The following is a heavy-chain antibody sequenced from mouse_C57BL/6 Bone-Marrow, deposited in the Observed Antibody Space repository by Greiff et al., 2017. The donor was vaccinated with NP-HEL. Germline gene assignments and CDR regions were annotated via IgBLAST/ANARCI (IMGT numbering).Heavy chain of an antibody. CDR2: ISSGSSTI. Sequence: EVMLVESGGGLVKPGGSLKLSCAASGFTFSDYGMHWVRQAPEKGLEWVAYISSGSSTIYYADTVKGRFTISRDNAKNTLFLQMTSLRSEDTAMYYCAITTVVAPFAYGGQGTLVTVSA. D-gene: IGHD1-1*01. CDR3: AITTVVAPFAY. CDR1: GFTFSDYG. V-gene: IGHV5-17*01. J-gene: IGHJ3*01.